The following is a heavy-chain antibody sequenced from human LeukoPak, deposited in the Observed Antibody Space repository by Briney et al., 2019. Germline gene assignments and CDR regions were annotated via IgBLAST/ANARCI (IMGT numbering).Heavy chain of an antibody. D-gene: IGHD3-16*02. CDR3: AKDMITFGGVITYFDY. V-gene: IGHV3-43*02. J-gene: IGHJ4*02. CDR1: GFTFDDYA. CDR2: ISGDGGST. Sequence: GGSLRLSCAASGFTFDDYAMHWVRQAPGRGLEWVSLISGDGGSTYYADSVKGRFTISRDNSKNSLYLQMNSLRTEDTALYYCAKDMITFGGVITYFDYWGQGTLVTVSS.